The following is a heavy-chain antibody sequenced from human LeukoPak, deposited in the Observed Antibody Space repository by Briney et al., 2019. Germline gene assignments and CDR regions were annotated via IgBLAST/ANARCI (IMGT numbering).Heavy chain of an antibody. J-gene: IGHJ4*03. D-gene: IGHD5-24*01. Sequence: SETLSLTCAVYGGSFSRYYWSWIRQSPGKGLEWIAEIDHRGDTNYNPSVKSRVTITVDTSKNQFSLKVRSLSAADTAVYYCARGATISETGYFDFWGQGTPVTVSS. CDR1: GGSFSRYY. V-gene: IGHV4-34*01. CDR2: IDHRGDT. CDR3: ARGATISETGYFDF.